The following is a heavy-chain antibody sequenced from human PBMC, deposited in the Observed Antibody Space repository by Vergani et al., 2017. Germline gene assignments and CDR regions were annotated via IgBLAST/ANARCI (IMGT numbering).Heavy chain of an antibody. D-gene: IGHD1-26*01. CDR1: GFTFTSYS. CDR2: ISGVGDTI. Sequence: EVRLAESGGGLVQPGGSLRLSCAVSGFTFTSYSMNWVRQAPGKGLEWVSYISGVGDTINYADSVKGRFTISRDNSLHLQMNSLRVEDTAVSYCARGIVGGLEFDNWGQGTLVTVSS. V-gene: IGHV3-48*01. CDR3: ARGIVGGLEFDN. J-gene: IGHJ4*02.